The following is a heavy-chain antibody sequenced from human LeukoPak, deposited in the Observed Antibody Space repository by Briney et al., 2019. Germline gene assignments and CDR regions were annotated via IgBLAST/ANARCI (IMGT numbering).Heavy chain of an antibody. J-gene: IGHJ4*02. Sequence: GASVKVSCKASGYTFTSYGISWVRQAPGQGLEWMGWISAYNGNTNYAQKLQGRVTMTTDTSTSTAYMELRSLRSDDTAVYYCARVRARRYSSSWYYIFWGQGTLVTVSS. CDR1: GYTFTSYG. D-gene: IGHD6-13*01. CDR3: ARVRARRYSSSWYYIF. V-gene: IGHV1-18*01. CDR2: ISAYNGNT.